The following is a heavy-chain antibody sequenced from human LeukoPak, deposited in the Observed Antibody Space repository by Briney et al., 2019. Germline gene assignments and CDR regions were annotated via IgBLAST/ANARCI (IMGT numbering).Heavy chain of an antibody. CDR1: GGTFSSYA. Sequence: ASVKVSCKASGGTFSSYAISWVRQAPGQGLEWMGWISAYNGNTNYAQKLQGRVTMTTDTSTSTAYMELRSLRSDDTAVYYCARDGSGVYYDFWSPYYYGMDVWGQGTTVTVSS. V-gene: IGHV1-18*01. CDR2: ISAYNGNT. CDR3: ARDGSGVYYDFWSPYYYGMDV. D-gene: IGHD3-3*01. J-gene: IGHJ6*02.